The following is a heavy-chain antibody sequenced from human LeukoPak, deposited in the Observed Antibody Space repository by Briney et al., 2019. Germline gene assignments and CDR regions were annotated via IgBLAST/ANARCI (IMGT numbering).Heavy chain of an antibody. V-gene: IGHV3-30*04. D-gene: IGHD5-12*01. J-gene: IGHJ4*02. CDR1: GITFSRSA. CDR2: ISYDGTNK. CDR3: TRGTVPGLATTYGTYFDS. Sequence: GGSLRLSCAASGITFSRSAMHWVRQAPGKGLEWVAIISYDGTNKYYLDSVKGRFTISRDNSKNTLYLQMDSLRAEDTAVYYCTRGTVPGLATTYGTYFDSWGQGTLVIVSS.